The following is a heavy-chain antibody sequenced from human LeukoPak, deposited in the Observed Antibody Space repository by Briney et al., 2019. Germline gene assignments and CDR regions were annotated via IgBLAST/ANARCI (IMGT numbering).Heavy chain of an antibody. CDR3: ARVTLGYSRSGDNSYYYGMDV. CDR1: GGTFSIYA. D-gene: IGHD6-13*01. CDR2: IIPIFGTA. J-gene: IGHJ6*02. Sequence: SVTVSFTASGGTFSIYAISWVRQAPGQGLEWMGGIIPIFGTANYAQKFQGRVTITADESTSTAYMELSSLRSEDTAVYYCARVTLGYSRSGDNSYYYGMDVWGQGTTVSVSS. V-gene: IGHV1-69*13.